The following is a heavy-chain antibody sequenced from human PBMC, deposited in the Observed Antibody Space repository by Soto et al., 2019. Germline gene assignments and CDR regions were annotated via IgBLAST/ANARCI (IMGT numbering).Heavy chain of an antibody. D-gene: IGHD6-19*01. CDR3: ARVAVAGTSPPPHGFDY. V-gene: IGHV1-18*01. CDR1: DYTFTSYG. Sequence: QVQLVQSEAEVKKPGASVKVSCKAPDYTFTSYGVTWVRQAPGQRLENMGWVSAYTAKTNYAQKLQGRVTMTTETATRTASMERRSIRSDDTTSYQCARVAVAGTSPPPHGFDYCGQGTLVTVSS. J-gene: IGHJ4*02. CDR2: VSAYTAKT.